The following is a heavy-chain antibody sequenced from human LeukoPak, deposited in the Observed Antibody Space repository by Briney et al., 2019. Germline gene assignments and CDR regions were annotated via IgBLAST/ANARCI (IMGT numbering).Heavy chain of an antibody. CDR1: GFTFSYSW. CDR3: ARGGYSGSYYRFS. V-gene: IGHV3-74*01. J-gene: IGHJ4*02. CDR2: TSRGGSDT. Sequence: GGSLRLSCAASGFTFSYSWMPWVRQVPGKGPEWLPRTSRGGSDTVYASSAKGRVTASRDNAKNTVYLELTNLRPDDTAVYYCARGGYSGSYYRFSGGRGTLVTVAS. D-gene: IGHD5-12*01.